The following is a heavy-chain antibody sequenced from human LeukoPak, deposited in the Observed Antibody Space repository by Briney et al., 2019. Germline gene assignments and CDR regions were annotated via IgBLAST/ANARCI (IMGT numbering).Heavy chain of an antibody. CDR2: ISSSSSYI. D-gene: IGHD2-21*02. CDR3: ARDLRAGYCGGDCYSNAFDI. Sequence: GGSLRLSCAASGYTFISYIMYWVRQAPGKGLEWVSSISSSSSYIYYADSVKGRFTISRDNAKNSLYLQMNSLRAEDTAVYYCARDLRAGYCGGDCYSNAFDIWGQGTMVTVSS. J-gene: IGHJ3*02. V-gene: IGHV3-21*01. CDR1: GYTFISYI.